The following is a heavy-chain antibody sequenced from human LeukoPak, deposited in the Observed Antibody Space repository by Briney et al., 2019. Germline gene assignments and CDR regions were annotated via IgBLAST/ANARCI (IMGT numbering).Heavy chain of an antibody. CDR1: GGSFSIYA. J-gene: IGHJ5*02. Sequence: SVKLSCKASGGSFSIYAISWVRHAPAQGLEWMGGILPIFDTTNYAQTFRGRVTITTDKATSTAYMGLSSLRSEDTGVYYWARAYSSGYLSSSWNAPFDPWGQGTLVTVSS. D-gene: IGHD6-13*01. V-gene: IGHV1-69*05. CDR3: ARAYSSGYLSSSWNAPFDP. CDR2: ILPIFDTT.